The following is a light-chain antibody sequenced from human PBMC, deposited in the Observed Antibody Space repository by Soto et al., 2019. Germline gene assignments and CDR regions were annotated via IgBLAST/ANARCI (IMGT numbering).Light chain of an antibody. V-gene: IGLV2-14*01. CDR1: SSDVGAYNY. J-gene: IGLJ2*01. CDR3: SSYTSSNTLV. Sequence: QSALTQPASVSGSPGQSITISCTGTSSDVGAYNYVSWYQQHPGKAPKLMNFEVSDRPSGVSNRFSGSKSANTASLTISGLQAEDEADYYCSSYTSSNTLVFGGGTKLTVL. CDR2: EVS.